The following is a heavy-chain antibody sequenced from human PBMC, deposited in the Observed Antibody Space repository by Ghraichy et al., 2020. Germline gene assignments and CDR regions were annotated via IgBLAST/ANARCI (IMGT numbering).Heavy chain of an antibody. Sequence: GEYLNISCKGSGYSFGSFWIGWVRQMPGKGLEWMGIIYPADSETRYSTFFEGQVTISADKSSRTAYLQWSSLKASDTAMYYCARHFSPVGDYDAFDVWGQGTMVTVS. D-gene: IGHD1-26*01. CDR3: ARHFSPVGDYDAFDV. V-gene: IGHV5-51*01. CDR2: IYPADSET. CDR1: GYSFGSFW. J-gene: IGHJ3*01.